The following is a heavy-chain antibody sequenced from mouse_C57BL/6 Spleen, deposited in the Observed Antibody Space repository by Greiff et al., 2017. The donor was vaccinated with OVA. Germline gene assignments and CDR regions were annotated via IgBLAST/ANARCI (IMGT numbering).Heavy chain of an antibody. Sequence: QVQLKQSGAELVKPGASVKISCKASGYAFSSYWMNGLKQRPGKGLEWIGQFFPGDGDTTYNGKFKGKATLTTDKSSSTADMQLSSLTSEDAAVDDCARASSGYEDWGQGTTLTVSS. V-gene: IGHV1-80*01. CDR3: ARASSGYED. CDR2: FFPGDGDT. J-gene: IGHJ2*01. CDR1: GYAFSSYW. D-gene: IGHD3-2*02.